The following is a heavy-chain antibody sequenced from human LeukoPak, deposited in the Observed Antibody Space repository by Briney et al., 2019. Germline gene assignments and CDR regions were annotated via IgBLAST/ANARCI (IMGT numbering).Heavy chain of an antibody. D-gene: IGHD3-22*01. J-gene: IGHJ4*02. CDR1: GFTFSDYY. CDR2: IRGKAYGGTT. Sequence: SLRLSCAASGFTFSDYYMSWIRQAPGKGLEWLGFIRGKAYGGTTEYAASVKGRFTISRDDSKSIAYLQMNSLKTEDTAVYFCTRSNSGYYLYFFEYWGQGTLVSVSS. CDR3: TRSNSGYYLYFFEY. V-gene: IGHV3-49*03.